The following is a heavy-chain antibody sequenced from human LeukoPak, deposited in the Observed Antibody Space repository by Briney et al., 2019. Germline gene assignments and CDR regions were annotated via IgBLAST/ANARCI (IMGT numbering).Heavy chain of an antibody. V-gene: IGHV3-73*01. D-gene: IGHD4-17*01. Sequence: GGSLRLSCAASGFTFSGSAMHWVRQASGKGLEWVGRIRSKANNYATSYAASVKGRFTISRDDSKNTAYLQMNSLKTEDTAVYYCTGYDFGDYASGYWGQGTLVTAAS. CDR2: IRSKANNYAT. CDR1: GFTFSGSA. J-gene: IGHJ4*02. CDR3: TGYDFGDYASGY.